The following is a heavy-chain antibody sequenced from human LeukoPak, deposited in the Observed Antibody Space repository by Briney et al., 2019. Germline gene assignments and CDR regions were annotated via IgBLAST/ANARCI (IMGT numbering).Heavy chain of an antibody. D-gene: IGHD6-19*01. V-gene: IGHV1-8*01. Sequence: GASVKVSCKASGYTFTSYDINWVRQATGQGLEWMGWMNPNSGNTGYAQKFQGRVTMTRNTSISTAYMELSSLRSEDTAVYYCARGDSIAVAGGYWFDPWGQGTLVTVSS. CDR2: MNPNSGNT. CDR3: ARGDSIAVAGGYWFDP. J-gene: IGHJ5*02. CDR1: GYTFTSYD.